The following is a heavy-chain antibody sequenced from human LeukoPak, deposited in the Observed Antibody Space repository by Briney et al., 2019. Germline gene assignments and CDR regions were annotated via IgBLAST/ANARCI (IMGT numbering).Heavy chain of an antibody. Sequence: SETLSLTCTVSGGSISSSSYYWAWIRQPPGKGLEWIATIYYSGTTYYSPSLKSRVTISIDASTNQFSLNLSSVTAADTAVYYCWADSSGYYFDYWGQGTLVTVSS. J-gene: IGHJ4*02. D-gene: IGHD3-22*01. CDR2: IYYSGTT. CDR1: GGSISSSSYY. CDR3: WADSSGYYFDY. V-gene: IGHV4-39*07.